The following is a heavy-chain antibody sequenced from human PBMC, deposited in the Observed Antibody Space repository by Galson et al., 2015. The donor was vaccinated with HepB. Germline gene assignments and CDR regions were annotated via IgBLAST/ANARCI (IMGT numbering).Heavy chain of an antibody. D-gene: IGHD2-15*01. V-gene: IGHV4-39*01. CDR3: ARHVGESGSYGMDV. CDR1: GGSTSSNTYY. J-gene: IGHJ6*02. CDR2: IYCTGTT. Sequence: TLSLTCAVFGGSTSSNTYYWSWIRQPPGRGLEWIGSIYCTGTTYYNPSLKSRVTISLDTSKNHFSLKLRSVTAADTAVYYCARHVGESGSYGMDVWGQGTTVSVSS.